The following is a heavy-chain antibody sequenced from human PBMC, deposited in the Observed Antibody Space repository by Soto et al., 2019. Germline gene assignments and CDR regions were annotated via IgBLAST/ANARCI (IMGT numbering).Heavy chain of an antibody. D-gene: IGHD5-12*01. CDR1: GFIFSSHT. J-gene: IGHJ4*01. CDR2: ISASSTYI. Sequence: EVQLVESGGGLVKPGGSLRLSCAASGFIFSSHTMNWVRQVPGKGLEWVSSISASSTYIYYADSLKGRFTISRDNAYNSLYLQVSSLRAEDTAVYYCARGWLRDPWMYWGHGTLVTVSS. V-gene: IGHV3-21*02. CDR3: ARGWLRDPWMY.